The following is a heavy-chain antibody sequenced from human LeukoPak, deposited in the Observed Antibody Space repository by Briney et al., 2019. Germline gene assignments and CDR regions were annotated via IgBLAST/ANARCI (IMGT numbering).Heavy chain of an antibody. CDR3: ARGAGLDGYNFRY. CDR1: GYTFTSYG. J-gene: IGHJ4*02. D-gene: IGHD5-24*01. V-gene: IGHV1-2*02. CDR2: INPNSGGT. Sequence: GASVKVSCKASGYTFTSYGVNWVRQAPGQGLEWMGWINPNSGGTNYAQKFQGRVTMTRDTSISTAYMELSRLRSDDTAVYYCARGAGLDGYNFRYWGQGTLVTVSS.